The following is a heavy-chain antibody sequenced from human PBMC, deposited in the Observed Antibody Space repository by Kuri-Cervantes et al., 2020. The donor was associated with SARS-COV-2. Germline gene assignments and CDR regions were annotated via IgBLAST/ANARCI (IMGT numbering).Heavy chain of an antibody. D-gene: IGHD3-3*01. V-gene: IGHV3-30-3*01. J-gene: IGHJ5*02. Sequence: GESLKISCAASGFTFSSYAMHWVRQAPGKGLEWGAVISYDGSNKYYADSVKGRFTISRDNSKNTLYLQMNSLRAEDTAVYYCARSAPLPTYYDFWSGHGNWFDPWGQGTLVTVSS. CDR3: ARSAPLPTYYDFWSGHGNWFDP. CDR2: ISYDGSNK. CDR1: GFTFSSYA.